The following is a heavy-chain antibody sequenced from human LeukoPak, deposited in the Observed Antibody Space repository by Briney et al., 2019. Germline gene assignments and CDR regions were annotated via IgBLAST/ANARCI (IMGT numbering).Heavy chain of an antibody. CDR1: GASIRSGDYY. J-gene: IGHJ3*02. CDR2: IYDSGST. D-gene: IGHD6-13*01. CDR3: ARGQAADHAFDI. Sequence: SETLSLTCTVSGASIRSGDYYWSWIRQPPGKGLEWIGYIYDSGSTYYNPSLKSRITISVDTSENQFSLKLSSVTAADTAVYYCARGQAADHAFDIWGQGTMVTVSS. V-gene: IGHV4-30-4*01.